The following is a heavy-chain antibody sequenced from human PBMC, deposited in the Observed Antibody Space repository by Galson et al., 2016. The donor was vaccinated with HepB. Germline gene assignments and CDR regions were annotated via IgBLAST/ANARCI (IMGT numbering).Heavy chain of an antibody. CDR2: IWYDGSSK. J-gene: IGHJ4*02. CDR1: GFTFSNYA. D-gene: IGHD2-21*01. V-gene: IGHV3-33*01. CDR3: ARDYFCVGASCRGERGRFDY. Sequence: SLRLSCAASGFTFSNYAMHWVRQAPGKGLEWVAVIWYDGSSKYYIDSVKGRFTISRDNSKNTLNLQMSSLRAEDTAMYYCARDYFCVGASCRGERGRFDYWGQGALVTVSS.